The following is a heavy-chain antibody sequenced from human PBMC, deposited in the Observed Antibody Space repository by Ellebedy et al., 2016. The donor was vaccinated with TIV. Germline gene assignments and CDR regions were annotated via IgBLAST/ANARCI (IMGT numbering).Heavy chain of an antibody. J-gene: IGHJ6*02. CDR3: ARDRLVGAPAYGMDV. D-gene: IGHD1-26*01. V-gene: IGHV1-2*02. Sequence: ASVKVSCXASGYTFTGYYMHWVRQAPGQGLEWMGWINPNSGGTNYAQKFQGRVTMTRDTSASTAYMELSSLRSEDTAVYYCARDRLVGAPAYGMDVWGQGTTVTVSS. CDR1: GYTFTGYY. CDR2: INPNSGGT.